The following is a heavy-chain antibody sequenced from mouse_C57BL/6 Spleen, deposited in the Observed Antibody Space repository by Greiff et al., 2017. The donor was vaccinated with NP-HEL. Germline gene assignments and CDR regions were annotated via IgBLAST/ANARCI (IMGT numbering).Heavy chain of an antibody. V-gene: IGHV1-26*01. CDR1: GYTFTDYY. CDR2: INPNNGGT. J-gene: IGHJ3*01. Sequence: VQLQQSGPELVKPGASVKISCKASGYTFTDYYMNWVKQSHGKSLEWIGDINPNNGGTSYNQKFKGKATLTVDKSSSTAYMELRSLTSEDSAVYYCAREMGGSAWFAYWGQGTLVTVSA. D-gene: IGHD2-3*01. CDR3: AREMGGSAWFAY.